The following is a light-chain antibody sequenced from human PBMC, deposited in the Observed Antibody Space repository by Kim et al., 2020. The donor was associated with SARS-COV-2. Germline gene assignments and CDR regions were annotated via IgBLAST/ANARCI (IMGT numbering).Light chain of an antibody. J-gene: IGKJ4*01. CDR1: QDIRNY. CDR2: DAS. Sequence: DTQMTQSPSSLSASVGDRVTITCQASQDIRNYLNWYQQKPGKAPKLLIYDASNLEKGVPSRFSGSGSGTDFTLTISSLQPEDIATYNCQYYDKVPLTLGGGTKVYIK. CDR3: QYYDKVPLT. V-gene: IGKV1-33*01.